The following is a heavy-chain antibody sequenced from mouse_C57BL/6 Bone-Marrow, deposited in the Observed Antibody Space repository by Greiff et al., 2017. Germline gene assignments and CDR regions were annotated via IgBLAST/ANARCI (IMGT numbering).Heavy chain of an antibody. CDR1: GFTFSSYG. D-gene: IGHD1-1*01. V-gene: IGHV5-6*02. Sequence: EVMLVESGGDLVKPGGSLKLSCAASGFTFSSYGMSWVRQTPDKRLEWVATISSGGSYTYYPDSVKGRFTISRDNAKNTLYLQMSSLKSEDTAMYYCAGLRGFAYWGQGTLVTVSA. J-gene: IGHJ3*01. CDR3: AGLRGFAY. CDR2: ISSGGSYT.